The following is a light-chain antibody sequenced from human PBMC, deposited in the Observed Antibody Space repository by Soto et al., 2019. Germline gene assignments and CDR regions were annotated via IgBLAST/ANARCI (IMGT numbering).Light chain of an antibody. CDR3: QQYNVWPLT. CDR1: QSVNSN. Sequence: EIVMTQSPVTLSVSPGDRATLSCRASQSVNSNLAWYQHKPGQTPKLLIYVASTRATGIPARFSGSGSGTDVTLTISSLQSEDFAVYFGQQYNVWPLTFGGGTKVEFK. J-gene: IGKJ4*01. CDR2: VAS. V-gene: IGKV3-15*01.